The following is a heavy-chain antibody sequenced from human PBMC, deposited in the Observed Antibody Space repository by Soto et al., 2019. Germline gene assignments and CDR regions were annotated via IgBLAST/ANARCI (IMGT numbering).Heavy chain of an antibody. V-gene: IGHV3-23*01. D-gene: IGHD6-13*01. Sequence: GGSLRLSCAASGFTFSSYAMSWVRQAPGKGLEWVSAISGSGGSTYYADSVKGRFTISRDNSKNTLYLQMNSLRAEDTAVYYCAKNDLVPSYYYYYMDVWGKGTTVTVSS. J-gene: IGHJ6*03. CDR1: GFTFSSYA. CDR3: AKNDLVPSYYYYYMDV. CDR2: ISGSGGST.